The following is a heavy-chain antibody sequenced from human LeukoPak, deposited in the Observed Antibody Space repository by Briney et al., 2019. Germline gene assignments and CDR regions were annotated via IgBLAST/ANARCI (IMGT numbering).Heavy chain of an antibody. D-gene: IGHD6-19*01. CDR3: AKPSSGYGSFDS. J-gene: IGHJ4*02. CDR1: GFTFRSYA. V-gene: IGHV3-23*01. Sequence: PGGSLRLSCPASGFTFRSYAISWVRQAPGKRLEWVSAISSSSTNTYYADSVKGRFTISRDNSKNTLYLQMNSLKAEDTAVYYCAKPSSGYGSFDSWGQGTLVTVSS. CDR2: ISSSSTNT.